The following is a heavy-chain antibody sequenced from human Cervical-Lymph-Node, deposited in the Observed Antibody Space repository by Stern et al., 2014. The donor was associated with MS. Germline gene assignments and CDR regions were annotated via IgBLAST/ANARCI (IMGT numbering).Heavy chain of an antibody. CDR2: ISAYNGNT. J-gene: IGHJ6*02. V-gene: IGHV1-18*01. D-gene: IGHD3-3*01. CDR1: GYTFTSYG. CDR3: ARDVRLRFLEWVRGGMDV. Sequence: DQLVESGAEVKKPGASVKVSCKASGYTFTSYGISWVRQAPGQGLEWMGWISAYNGNTNYAQKLQGRVTMTTDKSTSTAYMELRSLRSDDTAVYYCARDVRLRFLEWVRGGMDVWGQGTTVTVSS.